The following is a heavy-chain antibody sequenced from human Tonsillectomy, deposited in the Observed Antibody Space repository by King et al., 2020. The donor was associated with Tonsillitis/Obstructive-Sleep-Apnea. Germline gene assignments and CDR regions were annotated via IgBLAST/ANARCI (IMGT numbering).Heavy chain of an antibody. V-gene: IGHV3-30*01. J-gene: IGHJ4*02. D-gene: IGHD3-10*01. CDR1: GITFSNYA. CDR3: AREGEALDY. CDR2: ISYDGSDK. Sequence: VQLVESGGGVVQPGRSLRLSCAASGITFSNYAMHWVRQAPGKGLEWVAVISYDGSDKYYAESVKGRFTISRDNSKNTMYLQMNSLRAEDTAVYYCAREGEALDYWGQGTLVTVSS.